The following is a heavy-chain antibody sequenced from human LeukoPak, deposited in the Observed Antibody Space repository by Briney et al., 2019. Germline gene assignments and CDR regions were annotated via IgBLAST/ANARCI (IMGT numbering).Heavy chain of an antibody. CDR3: ARGDDYGDSLVAY. Sequence: PGGSLRLSCAASGFVFSGYEMNWVRQAPGKGLEWISSISTTGRTLNYADSVKGRFTISRDNAKNSLYLQMNSLSGEDTAVYYCARGDDYGDSLVAYWGQGTLVSVSS. CDR1: GFVFSGYE. J-gene: IGHJ4*02. D-gene: IGHD4-17*01. V-gene: IGHV3-48*03. CDR2: ISTTGRTL.